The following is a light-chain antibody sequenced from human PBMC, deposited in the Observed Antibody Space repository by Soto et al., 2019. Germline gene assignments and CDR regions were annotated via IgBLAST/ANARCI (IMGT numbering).Light chain of an antibody. Sequence: QSALTQPASVSGSPGQSITISCVGTSSDIGDYNYVSWYQQHPGKVPQVIIYDVSNRPSGVSYRFSATKSGNTASLTISGLQAEDEADYYCCSYTRSGTLIFGTGTKLTVL. CDR3: CSYTRSGTLI. J-gene: IGLJ1*01. V-gene: IGLV2-14*01. CDR2: DVS. CDR1: SSDIGDYNY.